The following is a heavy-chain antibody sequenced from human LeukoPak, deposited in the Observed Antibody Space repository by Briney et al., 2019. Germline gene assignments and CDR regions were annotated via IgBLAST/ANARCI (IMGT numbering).Heavy chain of an antibody. Sequence: SETLSLTCAVYGGSFSGYYWSWIRQPPGKGLEWIGEINHSGSTNYNPSLKSRVTTSVDTSKNQFSLKLSSVTAADTAVYYCARGHKTPVYYYYMDVWGEGTTVTVSS. CDR2: INHSGST. CDR3: ARGHKTPVYYYYMDV. J-gene: IGHJ6*03. V-gene: IGHV4-34*01. CDR1: GGSFSGYY.